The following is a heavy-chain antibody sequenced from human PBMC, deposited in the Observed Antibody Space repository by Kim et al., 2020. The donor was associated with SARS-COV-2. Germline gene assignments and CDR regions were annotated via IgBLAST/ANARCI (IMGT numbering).Heavy chain of an antibody. CDR2: LNHSGST. Sequence: SETLSLTCAVYGGSFSGYYWSWIRQPPGKGLEWIGELNHSGSTNYNPSLKSRVTISVDTSKNQFSLKLSSVTAADTAVYYCARGGGYSYGAIDYWGQGTLVTVSS. CDR3: ARGGGYSYGAIDY. D-gene: IGHD5-18*01. V-gene: IGHV4-34*01. J-gene: IGHJ4*02. CDR1: GGSFSGYY.